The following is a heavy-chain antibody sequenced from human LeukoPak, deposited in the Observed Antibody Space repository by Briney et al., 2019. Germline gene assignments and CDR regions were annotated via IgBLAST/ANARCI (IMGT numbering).Heavy chain of an antibody. Sequence: GGSLRLSCAASGLTFSRYWMTWFRQAPGKGLEWVANIKQDGSEKFYVDSVKGRFTISRDNADRSLYLQMTSLRVENTAVYFCASRYCTGVNCFAASYMCMDVWGKGTTVTVSS. CDR1: GLTFSRYW. CDR3: ASRYCTGVNCFAASYMCMDV. V-gene: IGHV3-7*01. D-gene: IGHD2-8*02. J-gene: IGHJ6*03. CDR2: IKQDGSEK.